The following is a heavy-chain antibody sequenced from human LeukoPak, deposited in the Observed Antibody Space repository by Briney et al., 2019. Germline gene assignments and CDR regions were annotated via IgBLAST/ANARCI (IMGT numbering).Heavy chain of an antibody. CDR3: AREGFGDPPGPLYDY. CDR2: IYYSGST. J-gene: IGHJ4*02. CDR1: GDSISSSSYY. V-gene: IGHV4-39*07. Sequence: SETLSLTCTVSGDSISSSSYYWAWIRQPPGKGLDWIGRIYYSGSTYYNPSLKIQVTISVDTSKSHFSLKLSSVPAADTAVYYCAREGFGDPPGPLYDYWGQGTLVTVSS. D-gene: IGHD4-17*01.